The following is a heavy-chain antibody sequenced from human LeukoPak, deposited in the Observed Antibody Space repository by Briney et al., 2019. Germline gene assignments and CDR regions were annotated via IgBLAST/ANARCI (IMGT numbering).Heavy chain of an antibody. D-gene: IGHD3-10*01. CDR2: ISTYNSNT. CDR3: ARDGILIRGIISNCFDP. J-gene: IGHJ5*02. V-gene: IGHV1-18*01. Sequence: GASVKVSCKASGYTFTKYGISWVRQAPGQGFEWMGWISTYNSNTKTAQKFQDRVIMTTDISTRTVYMELKSLRFDDTVVYYCARDGILIRGIISNCFDPWGQGTLVTVSS. CDR1: GYTFTKYG.